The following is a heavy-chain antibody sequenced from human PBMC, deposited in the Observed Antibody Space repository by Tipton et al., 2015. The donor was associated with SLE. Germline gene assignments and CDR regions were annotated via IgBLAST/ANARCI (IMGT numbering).Heavy chain of an antibody. CDR2: INHSGST. Sequence: TLSLTCAVYGGAFSGYFWSWIRQPPGKGLEWIGEINHSGSTNYNQSLKSRFTISVDTSKNQFSLKLSSVTAADTAVYYCARGTGGGRTSTSLWVMDVWGKGTTVTVSS. D-gene: IGHD2-2*01. J-gene: IGHJ6*03. V-gene: IGHV4-34*01. CDR1: GGAFSGYF. CDR3: ARGTGGGRTSTSLWVMDV.